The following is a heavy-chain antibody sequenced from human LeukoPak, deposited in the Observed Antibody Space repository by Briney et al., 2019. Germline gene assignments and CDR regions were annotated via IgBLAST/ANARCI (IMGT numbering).Heavy chain of an antibody. CDR2: IYHSGGT. J-gene: IGHJ3*02. V-gene: IGHV4-4*02. CDR3: ARERGDDYGDYVRAFDI. Sequence: SETLSLTCAVSGDPINSIDWWSWVRQSPARGLEWIGEIYHSGGTNYNPSLKSRVTISVDKSKNQFSLKLSSVTAADTAVYYCARERGDDYGDYVRAFDIWGRGTMVTVSS. D-gene: IGHD4-17*01. CDR1: GDPINSIDW.